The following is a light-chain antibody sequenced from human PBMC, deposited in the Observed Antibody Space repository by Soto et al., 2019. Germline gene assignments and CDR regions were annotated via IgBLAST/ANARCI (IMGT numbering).Light chain of an antibody. CDR1: QRLLHSNGYNY. CDR2: LGS. Sequence: VMSQSALSLLVTPGEPASISCRSSQRLLHSNGYNYLDWYLQKPGQSPQLLIYLGSNRATGVPARFSGSGSGTDFTLTISDVEPEDFAVYYCHQRLSCPRTFGQGTKVDIK. V-gene: IGKV2-28*01. CDR3: HQRLSCPRT. J-gene: IGKJ1*01.